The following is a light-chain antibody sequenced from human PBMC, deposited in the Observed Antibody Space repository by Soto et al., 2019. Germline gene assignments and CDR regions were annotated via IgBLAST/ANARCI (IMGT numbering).Light chain of an antibody. Sequence: EIVLTQSPATHSISPGERATLSCRASLTVSSYLAWYQQKPGQAPRLLIYDASNWATGIPARSSGSGSGTDFTLTISSLEPEGFAVYYCQQRSNWPMLTFGGGTKVDIK. V-gene: IGKV3-11*01. J-gene: IGKJ4*01. CDR2: DAS. CDR1: LTVSSY. CDR3: QQRSNWPMLT.